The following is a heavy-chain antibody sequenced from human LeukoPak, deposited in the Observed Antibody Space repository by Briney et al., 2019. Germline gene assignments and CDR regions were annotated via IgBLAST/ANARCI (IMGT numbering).Heavy chain of an antibody. CDR2: TRNKANSYIT. CDR1: GFTFSDHF. J-gene: IGHJ4*02. CDR3: ASIRGTFGY. Sequence: GGSPGLSCAASGFTFSDHFLDWVRQAPGKGLEWVGRTRNKANSYITEYAASVKGRFTISRDDSKNSLYLQMSSLKTDDTAMYYCASIRGTFGYWGQGTLVTVSS. D-gene: IGHD1-26*01. V-gene: IGHV3-72*01.